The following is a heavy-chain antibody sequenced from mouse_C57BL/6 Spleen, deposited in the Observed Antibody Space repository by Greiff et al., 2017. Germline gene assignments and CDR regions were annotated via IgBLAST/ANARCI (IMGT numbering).Heavy chain of an antibody. Sequence: VQLQQPGAELVMPGASVKLSCKASGYTFTSYWMHWVKQRPGQGLEWIGEIDPSDSYTNYNQNFKGKSTLTVDKSSSTAYMQLSSLTSEDSAVYYCARSITYWYFDVWGTGTTVTVSS. CDR2: IDPSDSYT. D-gene: IGHD1-1*01. CDR3: ARSITYWYFDV. J-gene: IGHJ1*03. V-gene: IGHV1-69*01. CDR1: GYTFTSYW.